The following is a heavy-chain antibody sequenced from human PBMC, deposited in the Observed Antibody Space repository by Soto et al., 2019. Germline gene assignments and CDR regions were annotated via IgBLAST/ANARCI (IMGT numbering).Heavy chain of an antibody. Sequence: GGSLRLSCAASGFTFSSYAMSWVRQAPGKGLEWVSAISGSGGSTYYADSVKGRFTISRDNSKNTLYLQMNSLRAEDTAVYYCAKDRMHGSSWGVSLVFDYWGQGTLVTVSS. J-gene: IGHJ4*02. CDR2: ISGSGGST. CDR1: GFTFSSYA. V-gene: IGHV3-23*01. D-gene: IGHD6-13*01. CDR3: AKDRMHGSSWGVSLVFDY.